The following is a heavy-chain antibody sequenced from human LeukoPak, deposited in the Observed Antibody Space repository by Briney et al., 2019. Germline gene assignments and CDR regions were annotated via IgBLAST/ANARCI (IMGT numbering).Heavy chain of an antibody. J-gene: IGHJ4*02. CDR2: IDDSGTT. D-gene: IGHD6-13*01. CDR1: GGSISSCGLY. CDR3: ARSTAYSSPGGDY. Sequence: SETLSLTCTVSGGSISSCGLYWIRNPPHQGQGWEWLRYIDDSGTTYYNPSIGSLVTIRIDRTKNHFSHNQTSVTAEDTAVYYCARSTAYSSPGGDYWGQGTLVTVSS. V-gene: IGHV4-31*01.